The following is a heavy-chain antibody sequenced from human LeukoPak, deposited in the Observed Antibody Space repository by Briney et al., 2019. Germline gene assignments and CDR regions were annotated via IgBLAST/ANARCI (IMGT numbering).Heavy chain of an antibody. CDR3: TKKGWSGGGCPYYDWYFDL. V-gene: IGHV3-30*02. J-gene: IGHJ2*01. Sequence: GRSLRLSCAASGFNFNSHCMHWVRQDPGKWLEWVAFIMSDGGDISYADSVKGRFTISRDNSENTLSLQMNSLRTEDTALYYCTKKGWSGGGCPYYDWYFDLWGRGTLVTVSS. D-gene: IGHD2-15*01. CDR2: IMSDGGDI. CDR1: GFNFNSHC.